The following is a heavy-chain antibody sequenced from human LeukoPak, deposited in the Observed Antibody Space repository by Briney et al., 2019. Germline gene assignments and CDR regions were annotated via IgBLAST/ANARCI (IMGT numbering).Heavy chain of an antibody. CDR1: GGSVSSGSYY. D-gene: IGHD6-6*01. CDR2: IYYSGST. J-gene: IGHJ4*02. CDR3: ARVLIAARMVFDY. Sequence: TSETLSLTCTVSGGSVSSGSYYWSWIRQPPGKGLEWIGYIYYSGSTNYNPSLKSRVAISVDTSKNQSSLKLSSVTAADTAVYYCARVLIAARMVFDYWGQGTLVTVSS. V-gene: IGHV4-61*01.